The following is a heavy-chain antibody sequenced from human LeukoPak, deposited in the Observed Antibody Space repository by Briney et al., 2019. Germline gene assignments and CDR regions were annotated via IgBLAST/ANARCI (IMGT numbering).Heavy chain of an antibody. CDR3: ARDTSHYDSSGYYYFDY. D-gene: IGHD3-22*01. CDR2: INPSGGST. Sequence: ASVKVSCKASGYTFTSYYMHWVRQAPGQGLEWMGIINPSGGSTSYAQKFQGRVTMTRDTSTSTVYMELSSLRSEDTAVYYCARDTSHYDSSGYYYFDYWGQGTLVTVSS. CDR1: GYTFTSYY. J-gene: IGHJ4*02. V-gene: IGHV1-46*03.